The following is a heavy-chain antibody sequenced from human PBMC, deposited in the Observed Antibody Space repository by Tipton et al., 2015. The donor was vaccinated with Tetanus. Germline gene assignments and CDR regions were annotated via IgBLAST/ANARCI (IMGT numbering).Heavy chain of an antibody. V-gene: IGHV3-30-3*01. CDR2: ITFDGSTK. Sequence: SLRLSCAASGFTFTRYAMHWVRQAPGKGLEWVAVITFDGSTKFYGDSVKGRFTISRDNGKNLLYLQMNSLRVEDTAVYYCARDPHTIRTGNHRGFDYWGQGTKVTVSS. CDR1: GFTFTRYA. J-gene: IGHJ4*02. CDR3: ARDPHTIRTGNHRGFDY. D-gene: IGHD3-10*01.